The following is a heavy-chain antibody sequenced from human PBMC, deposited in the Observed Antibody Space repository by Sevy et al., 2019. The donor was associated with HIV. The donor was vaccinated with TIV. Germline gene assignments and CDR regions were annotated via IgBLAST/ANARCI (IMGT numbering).Heavy chain of an antibody. V-gene: IGHV3-66*01. CDR1: GFTVSSNY. Sequence: GGSLRLSCAASGFTVSSNYMSWVRQAPGKGLEWVSVIYSGGSTYYADSVKGRFTISRGNAKITLNLQMNSLRAEDTAGYDGARGRGTGYSYGFDYWGQGTLVTVSS. CDR2: IYSGGST. J-gene: IGHJ4*02. D-gene: IGHD5-18*01. CDR3: ARGRGTGYSYGFDY.